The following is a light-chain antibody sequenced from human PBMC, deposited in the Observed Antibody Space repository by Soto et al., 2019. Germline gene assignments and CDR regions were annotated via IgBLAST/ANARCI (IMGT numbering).Light chain of an antibody. CDR3: QQYDGSPPWT. Sequence: EIVLTQSPGTLSFSPGERATLSCRASQSVSSTSLAWYQQKPGQAPRLLIYGASNRATGIPDRFSGSGSGTDFTLTISRLETDDFAVYYCQQYDGSPPWTFGLGTKVEFK. CDR1: QSVSSTS. J-gene: IGKJ1*01. CDR2: GAS. V-gene: IGKV3-20*01.